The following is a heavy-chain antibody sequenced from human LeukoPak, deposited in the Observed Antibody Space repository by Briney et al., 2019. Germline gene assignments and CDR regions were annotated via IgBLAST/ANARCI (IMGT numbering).Heavy chain of an antibody. CDR3: ARVSSGYEANYYYYYMDV. V-gene: IGHV4-39*07. Sequence: SETLSLTCTVSGGSISSSSYYWGWIRQPPGKGLEWIGSIYYSGSTYYNPSLKSRVTISVDTSKNQSSLKLSSVTAADTAVYYCARVSSGYEANYYYYYMDVRGKGTTVTVSS. D-gene: IGHD5-12*01. CDR1: GGSISSSSYY. J-gene: IGHJ6*03. CDR2: IYYSGST.